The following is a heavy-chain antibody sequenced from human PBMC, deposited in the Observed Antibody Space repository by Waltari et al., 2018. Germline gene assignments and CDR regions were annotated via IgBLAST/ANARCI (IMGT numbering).Heavy chain of an antibody. V-gene: IGHV3-7*01. D-gene: IGHD3-3*01. CDR3: ARGDFWSGYLRYYFDS. J-gene: IGHJ4*02. CDR2: IKQDGSGK. CDR1: GFTFSSYW. Sequence: EVQVVESGGGLVQPGGSLRLSCAASGFTFSSYWMSWVRQAPGKGLEWVANIKQDGSGKAYVDSVKGRFIISRDNAKNSLYLQMNSLRAEDTAVYYCARGDFWSGYLRYYFDSWGQGTLVTVSS.